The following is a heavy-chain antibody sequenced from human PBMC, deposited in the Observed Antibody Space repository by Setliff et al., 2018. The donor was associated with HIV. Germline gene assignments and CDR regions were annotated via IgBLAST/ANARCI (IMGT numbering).Heavy chain of an antibody. V-gene: IGHV3-73*01. CDR3: TGWGSGWPQNY. J-gene: IGHJ4*02. CDR2: IRAKINNYAT. D-gene: IGHD6-19*01. Sequence: GGSLRLSCAASGFTFSGSAIHWVRQASGRGLEWIGRIRAKINNYATTYTASVKDRFIISRDDSKNTAFLQMNSLKSEDMAVYYCTGWGSGWPQNYWGQGTLVTVSS. CDR1: GFTFSGSA.